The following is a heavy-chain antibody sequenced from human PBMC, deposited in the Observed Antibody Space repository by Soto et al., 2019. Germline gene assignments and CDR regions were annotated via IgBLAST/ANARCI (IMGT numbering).Heavy chain of an antibody. Sequence: ASVKVSCKASGYTFTSYAMHWVRQAPGQRLEWMGWINAGNGNTKYSQKFQGRVTITRDTSASTAYMELSSLRSEDTAVYYCARDPLPGGYDYCYYGMDVWGQGTTVTVSS. CDR3: ARDPLPGGYDYCYYGMDV. V-gene: IGHV1-3*01. J-gene: IGHJ6*02. CDR2: INAGNGNT. D-gene: IGHD5-12*01. CDR1: GYTFTSYA.